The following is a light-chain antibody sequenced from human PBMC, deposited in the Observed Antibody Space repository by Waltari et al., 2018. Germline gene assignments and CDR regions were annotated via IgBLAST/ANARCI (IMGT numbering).Light chain of an antibody. Sequence: EILMTQSPATLSVSPGERATLSCQASQSISRNLAWYHQKPGQAPRLLIYGASTRATGIPARFSGSGSGTEFTLTISSLQSEDFAVYYCQQYNNWRTFGQGTKLEIK. CDR2: GAS. J-gene: IGKJ2*01. CDR1: QSISRN. CDR3: QQYNNWRT. V-gene: IGKV3-15*01.